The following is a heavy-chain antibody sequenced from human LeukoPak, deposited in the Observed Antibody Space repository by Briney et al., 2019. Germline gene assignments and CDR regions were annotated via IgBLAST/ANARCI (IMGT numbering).Heavy chain of an antibody. D-gene: IGHD2-8*01. Sequence: ASVKVSCKASGYTFTSYGISWVRQAPGQGLEWMGWISAYNGNTNYAQKLQGRVTMTTDTSTSTAYTELRSLRSDDTAVYYCARDSLSLGYCTNGVCHLNYWGQGTLVTVSS. CDR1: GYTFTSYG. CDR2: ISAYNGNT. V-gene: IGHV1-18*01. CDR3: ARDSLSLGYCTNGVCHLNY. J-gene: IGHJ4*02.